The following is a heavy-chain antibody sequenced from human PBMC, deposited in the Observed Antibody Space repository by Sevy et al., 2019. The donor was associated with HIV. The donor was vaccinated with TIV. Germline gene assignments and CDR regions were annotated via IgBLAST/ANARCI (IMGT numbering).Heavy chain of an antibody. V-gene: IGHV3-7*01. J-gene: IGHJ4*02. D-gene: IGHD3-16*01. CDR1: GFTFSANW. CDR2: IKADGSDK. CDR3: AHETFGRFES. Sequence: GGSLRLSCAASGFTFSANWMNWVRQAPGKGLEWVANIKADGSDKNYVDSVEGRFTISRDNAKNLLFLQMNSLRVEDTAVYYWAHETFGRFESWGQGTQVTVSS.